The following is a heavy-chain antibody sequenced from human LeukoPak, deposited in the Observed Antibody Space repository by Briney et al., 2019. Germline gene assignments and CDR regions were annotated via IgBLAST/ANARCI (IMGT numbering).Heavy chain of an antibody. Sequence: PGTSLRLSCAASGLILSSYGIHWVRQAPGKGLEWVAVIWYDGTNIYYGDSVKGRFSISRDNSKNTVYLQLASLRAEDTAVYYCARDAGVAFGNYVNYFDYWGQGTLVTVSS. CDR3: ARDAGVAFGNYVNYFDY. D-gene: IGHD4-11*01. CDR1: GLILSSYG. CDR2: IWYDGTNI. V-gene: IGHV3-33*01. J-gene: IGHJ4*02.